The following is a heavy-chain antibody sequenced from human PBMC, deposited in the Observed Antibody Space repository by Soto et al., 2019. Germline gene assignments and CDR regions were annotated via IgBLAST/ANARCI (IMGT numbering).Heavy chain of an antibody. V-gene: IGHV3-33*01. CDR1: GFTFSSYG. J-gene: IGHJ4*02. CDR2: IWYDGSNK. D-gene: IGHD1-26*01. Sequence: QVQLVESGGGVVQPGRSLRLSCAASGFTFSSYGMHWVRQAPGKGLEWVAVIWYDGSNKYYADSVKGRFTISRDNSKNTLYLQMNSLRAEDTAVYYCARYKGGGSYPLDYWGQGTLVTVSS. CDR3: ARYKGGGSYPLDY.